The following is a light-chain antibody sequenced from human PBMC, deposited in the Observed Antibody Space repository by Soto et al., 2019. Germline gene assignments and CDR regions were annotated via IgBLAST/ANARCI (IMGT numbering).Light chain of an antibody. V-gene: IGKV1-5*03. CDR1: QSISSW. J-gene: IGKJ1*01. CDR2: KAS. Sequence: DIQIKPPPSRLSAPVGDRVTITCRASQSISSWWAWYQQKPGKAPKLLIHKASRLESGVPSRFSGSGYGTEFTLTISSLQPDDFATYYCQHYNSYSEASGQRTNVDI. CDR3: QHYNSYSEA.